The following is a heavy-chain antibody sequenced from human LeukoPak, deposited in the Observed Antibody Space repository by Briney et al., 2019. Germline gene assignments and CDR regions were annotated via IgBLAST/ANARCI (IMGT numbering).Heavy chain of an antibody. CDR1: GFTFNNYW. D-gene: IGHD2-2*01. V-gene: IGHV3-74*01. Sequence: PGGSLRLSCAASGFTFNNYWMHWVRQAPGKGLVWVSRINSDGSSTSYADSVKGRFTISRDNSRNTLYLQMDSRRAEDTAVYYCARAGFCSTTTCYNPFDYWGQGTLVTVSS. J-gene: IGHJ4*02. CDR3: ARAGFCSTTTCYNPFDY. CDR2: INSDGSST.